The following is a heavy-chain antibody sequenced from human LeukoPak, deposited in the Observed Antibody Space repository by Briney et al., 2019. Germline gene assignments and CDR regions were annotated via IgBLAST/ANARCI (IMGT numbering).Heavy chain of an antibody. CDR1: GYTYTSYH. V-gene: IGHV1-8*01. J-gene: IGHJ3*02. CDR2: VESNSGNT. D-gene: IGHD1-26*01. Sequence: GASVKVSCKASGYTYTSYHINSVRQATGQGLEWMGWVESNSGNTGYAQKFQGRVTMTRNTSMSTAYMELSSLRSEDTAVYYCARGSGSYYAFDIWGQGTMVTVSS. CDR3: ARGSGSYYAFDI.